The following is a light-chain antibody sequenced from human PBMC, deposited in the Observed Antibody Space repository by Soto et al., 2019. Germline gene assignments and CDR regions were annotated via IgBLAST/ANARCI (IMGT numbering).Light chain of an antibody. CDR2: DVS. Sequence: EIVLTQSPATLSLSPGERATLSCRASQSVSSYLAWYQQKSGQSPRLLIYDVSIRATGIPPRFSGSGSGTDFTPTISSLEPEDSAVYYCQQRHMWPITFGQGTRLEIK. V-gene: IGKV3-11*01. CDR3: QQRHMWPIT. J-gene: IGKJ5*01. CDR1: QSVSSY.